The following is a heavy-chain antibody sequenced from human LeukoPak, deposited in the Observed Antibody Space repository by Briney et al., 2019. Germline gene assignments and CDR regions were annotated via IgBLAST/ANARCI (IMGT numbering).Heavy chain of an antibody. J-gene: IGHJ4*02. CDR2: ITGSGGNT. D-gene: IGHD3-9*01. CDR3: AKWGDYDVLTGYYVSDY. V-gene: IGHV3-23*01. Sequence: GASLRLSCSASGFTFSDYAMSWVRQAPGKGLEWVSAITGSGGNTYYADSVKGRFTISRDNSKNTVFLQMNSLRAEDTAVYYCAKWGDYDVLTGYYVSDYWGQGTLVTVSS. CDR1: GFTFSDYA.